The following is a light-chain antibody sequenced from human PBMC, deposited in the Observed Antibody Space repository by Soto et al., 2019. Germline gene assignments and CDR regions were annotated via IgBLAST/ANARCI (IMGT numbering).Light chain of an antibody. CDR3: QQFATSSWT. J-gene: IGKJ1*01. CDR1: QSVSSSY. V-gene: IGKV3-20*01. CDR2: GAS. Sequence: EIVLTQSPGTLSLSPGERATLSCRASQSVSSSYLAWYQQQPGQAPRLLIYGASRRATGIANRFSSSGSGTDFSLTISRLEPEDFAEYYCQQFATSSWTFGQGTKVEIK.